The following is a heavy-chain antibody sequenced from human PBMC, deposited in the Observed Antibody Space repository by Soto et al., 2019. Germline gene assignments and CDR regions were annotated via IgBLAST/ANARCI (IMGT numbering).Heavy chain of an antibody. J-gene: IGHJ4*02. Sequence: ASVKVSCKASGYTFTGYYMHWVRQAPGQGLEWMGCINPKNGETIYAQKFQGRVTMTEDTSTDTAYMELSSLRSEDTAVYYCGTSFYCSSTSCDAIRVRGEATTVDYWGQGTLVTVSS. CDR1: GYTFTGYY. CDR2: INPKNGET. CDR3: GTSFYCSSTSCDAIRVRGEATTVDY. V-gene: IGHV1-24*01. D-gene: IGHD2-2*01.